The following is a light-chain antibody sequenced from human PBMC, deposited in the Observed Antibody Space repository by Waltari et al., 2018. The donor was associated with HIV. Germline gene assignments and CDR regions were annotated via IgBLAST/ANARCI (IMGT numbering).Light chain of an antibody. CDR3: SSYAGRV. CDR1: SSAVGGYNY. Sequence: QSALTQPPSASGSPGQSVTLHCTGTSSAVGGYNYVSWYQQHPGKAPKLMIYEVTKRPSGVPDRFSGSKSGNTASLTVSGLQAEDEADYYCSSYAGRVFGTGTKVTVL. J-gene: IGLJ1*01. CDR2: EVT. V-gene: IGLV2-8*01.